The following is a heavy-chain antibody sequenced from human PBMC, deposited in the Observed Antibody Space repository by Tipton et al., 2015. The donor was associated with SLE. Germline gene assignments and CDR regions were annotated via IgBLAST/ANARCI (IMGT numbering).Heavy chain of an antibody. V-gene: IGHV4-61*02. CDR2: LYTSGTI. CDR3: ARESVITPRNALDI. Sequence: TLSLTCTVSGDSIRSSHYWRWIRQPPGKGLEWIGRLYTSGTIDYNPSLKSRVTISRDTSKNQFSLDLNSVTAADTARYYCARESVITPRNALDIWGQGAMVTVSS. J-gene: IGHJ3*02. D-gene: IGHD4-23*01. CDR1: GDSIRSSHY.